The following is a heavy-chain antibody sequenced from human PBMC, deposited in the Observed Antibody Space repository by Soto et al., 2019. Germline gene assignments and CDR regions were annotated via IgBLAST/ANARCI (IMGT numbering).Heavy chain of an antibody. J-gene: IGHJ4*02. CDR1: GGSISISSYY. Sequence: SETLSLTCTVSGGSISISSYYWGWVRQPPGKGLEWVGSIHYSGSTYYDPSFGSRVTISVDTSENQFSLRLRSVTATDTAVYYCATGTSGQVTAMYYWGQGTLVTVSS. CDR3: ATGTSGQVTAMYY. V-gene: IGHV4-39*01. CDR2: IHYSGST. D-gene: IGHD2-21*02.